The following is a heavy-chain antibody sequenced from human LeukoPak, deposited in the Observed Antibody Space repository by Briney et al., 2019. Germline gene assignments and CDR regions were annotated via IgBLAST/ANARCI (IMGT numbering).Heavy chain of an antibody. CDR2: ISAYNGNT. J-gene: IGHJ4*02. Sequence: ASVKVSCKASGYTFTSYGISWVRQAPGQGLEWMGWISAYNGNTNYAQKLQGRVTMTTDTSTSTAYMELRSLRSDDTAVYYCARGGSSPYYYGSGTDEEYYFDYWGQGTLVTVSS. CDR3: ARGGSSPYYYGSGTDEEYYFDY. CDR1: GYTFTSYG. V-gene: IGHV1-18*01. D-gene: IGHD3-10*01.